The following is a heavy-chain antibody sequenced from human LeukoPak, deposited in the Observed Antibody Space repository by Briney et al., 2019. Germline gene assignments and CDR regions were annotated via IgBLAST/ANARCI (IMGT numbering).Heavy chain of an antibody. D-gene: IGHD3-9*01. V-gene: IGHV1-8*01. J-gene: IGHJ6*02. CDR2: MNHNSGNT. CDR3: ARDFAPRGYYYYYGMDV. Sequence: ASVTVSCKASGYTFTSYDINWVRQAPGQGLEWMGWMNHNSGNTGYAQKFQGRVTMTRNTSISTAYMELSSLRSEDTAVYYCARDFAPRGYYYYYGMDVWGQGTTVTVSS. CDR1: GYTFTSYD.